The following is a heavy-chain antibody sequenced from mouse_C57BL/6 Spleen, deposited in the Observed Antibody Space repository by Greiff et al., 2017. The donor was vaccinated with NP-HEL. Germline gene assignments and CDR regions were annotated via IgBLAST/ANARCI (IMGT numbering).Heavy chain of an antibody. V-gene: IGHV5-4*01. Sequence: EVKLVESGGGLVKPGGSLKLSCAASGFTFSSYAMSWVRQTPEKRLEWVATISDGGSYTYYPDNVKGRFTISRDNAKNNLYLQMSHLKSEDTAMYYCARESWFAYWGQGTLVTVS. J-gene: IGHJ3*01. CDR2: ISDGGSYT. CDR3: ARESWFAY. CDR1: GFTFSSYA.